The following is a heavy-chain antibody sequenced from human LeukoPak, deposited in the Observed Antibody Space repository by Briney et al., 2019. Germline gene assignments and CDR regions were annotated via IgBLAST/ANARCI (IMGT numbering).Heavy chain of an antibody. D-gene: IGHD3-22*01. CDR1: GFTFSSYA. V-gene: IGHV3-64*01. CDR2: ISSNGGST. CDR3: ARDFGDSSGYYYWTFDY. J-gene: IGHJ4*02. Sequence: GGSLRLSCAASGFTFSSYAMHWVRQAPGKGLEYVSAISSNGGSTYYANSVKGRFTISRDNSKNTLYLQMGSLRAEDMAVYYCARDFGDSSGYYYWTFDYWGQGTLVTVSS.